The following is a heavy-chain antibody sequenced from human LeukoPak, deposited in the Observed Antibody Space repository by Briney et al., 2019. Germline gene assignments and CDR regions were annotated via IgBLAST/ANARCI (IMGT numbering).Heavy chain of an antibody. V-gene: IGHV3-21*01. J-gene: IGHJ6*02. D-gene: IGHD3-22*01. CDR3: ARKYYYDSSGEIMDYYYGMDV. Sequence: SGGSLRLSCAASGFTFSSYSMNWVRQAPGKGLEWVSSISSSSSYIYYADSVKGRFTISRDNAKNSLYLQMNSLRAEDTAVYYCARKYYYDSSGEIMDYYYGMDVWGQGTTVTVSS. CDR2: ISSSSSYI. CDR1: GFTFSSYS.